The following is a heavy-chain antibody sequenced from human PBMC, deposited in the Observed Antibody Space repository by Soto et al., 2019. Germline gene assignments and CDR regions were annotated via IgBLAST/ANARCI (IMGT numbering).Heavy chain of an antibody. CDR2: MNPNIDNT. CDR1: GYTFTSYD. CDR3: ATTGYPFVS. J-gene: IGHJ4*02. D-gene: IGHD1-1*01. V-gene: IGHV1-8*01. Sequence: ASVKVACKASGYTFTSYDMNWVRQATGQRLEWMGWMNPNIDNTGYAQKFQGRVTMTRNTSINTAFMELSSLRSEDTAVYFCATTGYPFVSWGQGTLFTVS.